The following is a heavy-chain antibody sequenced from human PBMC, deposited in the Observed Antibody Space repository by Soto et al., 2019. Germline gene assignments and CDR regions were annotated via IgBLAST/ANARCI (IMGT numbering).Heavy chain of an antibody. CDR2: IWYDGSNK. Sequence: GGSLRLSCAASGFTFSSYGMHWVRQAPGKGLEWVAVIWYDGSNKYYADSVKGRFTISRDNSKNTLYLQMNSLRAEDTAVYYCARDSLRVEYFQHWGQGTLVTVSS. D-gene: IGHD4-17*01. J-gene: IGHJ1*01. CDR3: ARDSLRVEYFQH. CDR1: GFTFSSYG. V-gene: IGHV3-33*01.